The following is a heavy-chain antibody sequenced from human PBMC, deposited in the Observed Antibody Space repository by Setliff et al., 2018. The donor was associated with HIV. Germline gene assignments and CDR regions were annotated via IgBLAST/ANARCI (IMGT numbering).Heavy chain of an antibody. J-gene: IGHJ6*02. V-gene: IGHV3-30*01. CDR3: ARSGIGYYYYGMDV. Sequence: GGSLRLSCAASGFTFSSYAMHWVRQVPGKGLEWVAVITSDGSNKYYADSAKGRFTISRDNSKNTLYLQMNGLRAEDTAVYYCARSGIGYYYYGMDVWGQGTLVTVSS. CDR1: GFTFSSYA. D-gene: IGHD1-20*01. CDR2: ITSDGSNK.